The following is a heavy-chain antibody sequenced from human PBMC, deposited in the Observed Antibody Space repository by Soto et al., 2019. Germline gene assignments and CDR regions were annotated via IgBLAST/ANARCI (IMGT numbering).Heavy chain of an antibody. V-gene: IGHV4-39*01. Sequence: QLQLQESGPGLVKPSETLSLTCTVSGGSISSSSYYWGWIRQPPGKGLEWIGSIYYSGSTYYNPSLKSRVTISVDTSKNQFSLKLSSVTAADTAVYYCARLQPGGEGPDYWGQGTLVTVSS. CDR1: GGSISSSSYY. D-gene: IGHD3-16*01. CDR3: ARLQPGGEGPDY. J-gene: IGHJ4*02. CDR2: IYYSGST.